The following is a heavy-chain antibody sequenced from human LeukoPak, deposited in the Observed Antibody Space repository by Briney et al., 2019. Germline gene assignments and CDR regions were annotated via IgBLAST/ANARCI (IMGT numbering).Heavy chain of an antibody. CDR2: ISGSGEST. V-gene: IGHV3-23*01. CDR3: AKDSPTIRSSSWLHYFDN. J-gene: IGHJ4*02. CDR1: GVSLSGYY. D-gene: IGHD6-13*01. Sequence: ETLSLTCAVSGVSLSGYYWGWIRQTPGKGLEWVSAISGSGESTYNAGSVQGRFTISRDNSKNTVYLQMSSLRAEDTAVYYCAKDSPTIRSSSWLHYFDNWGQGTLVTVSS.